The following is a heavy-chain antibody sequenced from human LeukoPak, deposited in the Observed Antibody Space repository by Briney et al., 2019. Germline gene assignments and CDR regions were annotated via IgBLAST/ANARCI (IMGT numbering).Heavy chain of an antibody. J-gene: IGHJ4*02. CDR1: GFPFSSYW. Sequence: GGSLRLSCTASGFPFSSYWMHWVRQAPGKGLEWVSAISGGGGTTYYADSVKGRFTISRDNSKNTLFLQMNSLRAEDTAVYYCAKDREGLSSGYDLEYFDYWGQGTLVTVSS. D-gene: IGHD5-12*01. CDR3: AKDREGLSSGYDLEYFDY. CDR2: ISGGGGTT. V-gene: IGHV3-23*01.